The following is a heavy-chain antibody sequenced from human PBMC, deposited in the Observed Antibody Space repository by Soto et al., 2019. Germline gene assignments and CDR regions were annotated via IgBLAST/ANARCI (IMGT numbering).Heavy chain of an antibody. CDR3: ARDNGYDIFGWFDP. V-gene: IGHV1-2*02. Sequence: GASVKVSCKAPRYIFTAYFMHWVRQAPGQGLEWMGWINPNNGATHYGLSFQGRVTMTRDTSISTAYMELRSLRSDDTAVYYCARDNGYDIFGWFDPWGQGTLVTVSS. J-gene: IGHJ5*02. CDR1: RYIFTAYF. CDR2: INPNNGAT. D-gene: IGHD3-22*01.